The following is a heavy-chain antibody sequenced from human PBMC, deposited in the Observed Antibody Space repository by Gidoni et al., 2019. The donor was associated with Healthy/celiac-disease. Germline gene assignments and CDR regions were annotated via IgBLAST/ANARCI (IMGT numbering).Heavy chain of an antibody. CDR1: GFTLSSYA. J-gene: IGHJ4*02. CDR3: AKDHVVPAANFDY. CDR2: ISGSGGST. Sequence: EVQLLESGGGLVQPGGSLRLSCAASGFTLSSYAMSWVRQATGKGLEWVSAISGSGGSTYYADSVKGRFTISRENSKNTLYLQMNSLRAEDTAVYYCAKDHVVPAANFDYWGQGTLVTVSS. D-gene: IGHD2-2*01. V-gene: IGHV3-23*01.